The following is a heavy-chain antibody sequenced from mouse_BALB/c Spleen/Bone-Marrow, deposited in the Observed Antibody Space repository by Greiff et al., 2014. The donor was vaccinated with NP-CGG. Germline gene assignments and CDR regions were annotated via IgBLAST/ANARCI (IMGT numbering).Heavy chain of an antibody. J-gene: IGHJ3*01. CDR1: GFDFSRYW. V-gene: IGHV4-1*02. D-gene: IGHD2-3*01. Sequence: VQLQQSGGGLVQPGGSLKLSCAASGFDFSRYWMTWVRQAPGKGLEWIGEINPDSSTINYTPSLKDKFIISRDNAKNTLYLQMSKVRSEDTALYYCAGNGYYGWIAYWGHGTLVTVSA. CDR3: AGNGYYGWIAY. CDR2: INPDSSTI.